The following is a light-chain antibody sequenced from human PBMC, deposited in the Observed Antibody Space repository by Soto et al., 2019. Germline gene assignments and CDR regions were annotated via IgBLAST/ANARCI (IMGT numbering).Light chain of an antibody. Sequence: EIVLTQSPGTLSLSPGERATLSCRASQSVSSSYLAWYQQKPGQAPRLLIYGASSRATGIPDRFSRSGSGTDFTLTISRLEPEDFAVYYCPQYGSSPPITFGQGTRLEIK. CDR3: PQYGSSPPIT. CDR2: GAS. J-gene: IGKJ5*01. V-gene: IGKV3-20*01. CDR1: QSVSSSY.